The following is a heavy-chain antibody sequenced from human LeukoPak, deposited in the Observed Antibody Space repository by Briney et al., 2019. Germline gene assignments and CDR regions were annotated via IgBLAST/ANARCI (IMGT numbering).Heavy chain of an antibody. CDR3: TTGIGNYYYY. V-gene: IGHV3-74*01. CDR1: GSTFSRYW. Sequence: GGSLRLSCAASGSTFSRYWMHWVRQAPGKGLVWVSRVKSDGSDTIYADSVKDRFTISRDNAKNTLYLQMDSLRAEDTAVYYCTTGIGNYYYYWGQGTLVTVAS. CDR2: VKSDGSDT. J-gene: IGHJ4*02. D-gene: IGHD3-10*01.